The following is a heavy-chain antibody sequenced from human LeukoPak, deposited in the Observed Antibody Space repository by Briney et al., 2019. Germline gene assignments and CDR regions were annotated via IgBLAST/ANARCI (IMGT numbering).Heavy chain of an antibody. J-gene: IGHJ4*02. D-gene: IGHD3-22*01. Sequence: GGSLRLSCAASGFTFCSYGMHWVRQAPGKGLEWVAVIWYDGSNKYYADSVKGRFTISRDNSKNTLYLQMNSLRAEDTAVYYCARDRASRNYYDSSGYSAYYFDYWGQGTLVTVSS. CDR1: GFTFCSYG. CDR3: ARDRASRNYYDSSGYSAYYFDY. CDR2: IWYDGSNK. V-gene: IGHV3-33*01.